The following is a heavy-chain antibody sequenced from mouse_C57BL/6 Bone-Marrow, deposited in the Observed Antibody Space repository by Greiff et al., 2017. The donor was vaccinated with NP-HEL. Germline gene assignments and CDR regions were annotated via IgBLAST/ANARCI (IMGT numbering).Heavy chain of an antibody. Sequence: QVQLQQSGAELARPGASVTLSCKASGYTFTSYGLSWLKQRPGQGLDWIGEIYPRSGNTSYNEKFKGKATLTADKASSTAYMELRSLTSEDSAVYFCARTSATVVAKRYAMDDWGQGTSVTVSS. CDR1: GYTFTSYG. CDR3: ARTSATVVAKRYAMDD. CDR2: IYPRSGNT. V-gene: IGHV1-81*01. D-gene: IGHD1-1*01. J-gene: IGHJ4*01.